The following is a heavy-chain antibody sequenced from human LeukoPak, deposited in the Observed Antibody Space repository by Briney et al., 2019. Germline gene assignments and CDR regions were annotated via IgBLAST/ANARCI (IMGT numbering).Heavy chain of an antibody. CDR2: IKHEGSEK. CDR3: ARGGVLMVYARNADDAFDI. CDR1: GFTFSSDW. J-gene: IGHJ3*02. D-gene: IGHD2-8*01. V-gene: IGHV3-7*05. Sequence: TGGSLRLSCAASGFTFSSDWMSWVRQAPGKGLEWVANIKHEGSEKYYVDSVKGRFTISRDNAKNSLYLQLNSLRAEDTAVYYCARGGVLMVYARNADDAFDIWGQGTMVTVSS.